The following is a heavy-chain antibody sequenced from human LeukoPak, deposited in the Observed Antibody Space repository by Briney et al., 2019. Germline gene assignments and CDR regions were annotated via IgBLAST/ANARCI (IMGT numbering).Heavy chain of an antibody. Sequence: ASVKVSCRASGFTLTYSYIHWVRLAPGQGLEWMGWINPNSGTTNFAQKFQGRVTMTRDTSISTAYMELSRLRSDDTAVYYCARATGGYCTSTSCLFEYWGQGTLVTVSS. CDR2: INPNSGTT. J-gene: IGHJ4*02. CDR3: ARATGGYCTSTSCLFEY. CDR1: GFTLTYSY. D-gene: IGHD2-2*01. V-gene: IGHV1-2*02.